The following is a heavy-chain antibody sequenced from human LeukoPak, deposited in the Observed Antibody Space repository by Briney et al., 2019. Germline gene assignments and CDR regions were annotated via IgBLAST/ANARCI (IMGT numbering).Heavy chain of an antibody. J-gene: IGHJ4*02. CDR3: ARGRGDFWSAYSYFFDS. D-gene: IGHD3-3*01. Sequence: PSQTLSLTCSVSGGSISSGDYYWSWIRQPPGKGLEWIAYIHHSGSTYYNPSLKSRIIISADTSKKHFPLNLSSVTAADTAVYYCARGRGDFWSAYSYFFDSWGQGTLVTVSS. CDR1: GGSISSGDYY. V-gene: IGHV4-30-4*08. CDR2: IHHSGST.